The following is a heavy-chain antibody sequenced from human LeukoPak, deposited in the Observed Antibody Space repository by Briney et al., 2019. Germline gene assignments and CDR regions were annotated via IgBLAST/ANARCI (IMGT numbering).Heavy chain of an antibody. J-gene: IGHJ4*02. CDR2: ISSSGSSI. Sequence: PGGSLRLSCAASEFTFSDYYMSWVRQAPGKGLEWVSYISSSGSSIYYADSVKGRFTISRDNAKNSLYLQMNSLRAEDTAVYYCARDRVSSWYYFDYWGQGTLVTVSS. V-gene: IGHV3-11*04. CDR1: EFTFSDYY. CDR3: ARDRVSSWYYFDY. D-gene: IGHD6-13*01.